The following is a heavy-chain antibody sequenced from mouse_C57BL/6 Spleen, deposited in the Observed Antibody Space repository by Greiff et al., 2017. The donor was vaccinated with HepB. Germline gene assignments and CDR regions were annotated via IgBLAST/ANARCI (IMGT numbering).Heavy chain of an antibody. J-gene: IGHJ3*01. Sequence: QVHVKQSGAELVRPGASVKLSCKASGYTFTDYSINWVKQRPGQGLEWIARIYPGSGNTYYNEKFKGKATLTAEKSSSTAYMQLSSLTSEDSAVYFCARSGDYDVEDWFAYWGQGTLVTVSA. V-gene: IGHV1-76*01. D-gene: IGHD2-4*01. CDR2: IYPGSGNT. CDR3: ARSGDYDVEDWFAY. CDR1: GYTFTDYS.